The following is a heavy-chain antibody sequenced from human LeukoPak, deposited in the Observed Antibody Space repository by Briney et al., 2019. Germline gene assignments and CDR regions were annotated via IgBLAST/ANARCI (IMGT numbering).Heavy chain of an antibody. CDR1: GGSIDNYY. CDR2: IYDSGST. Sequence: SETLSLTCTVSGGSIDNYYWSWIRQPPGKGLEWIGYIYDSGSTNYNPSLKSRVTISVDMSKNQFSLSLSSVTAADTAVYYCARGFLGDYFGSGSYYVFDYWGQGTLVTVSS. CDR3: ARGFLGDYFGSGSYYVFDY. J-gene: IGHJ4*02. D-gene: IGHD3-10*01. V-gene: IGHV4-59*12.